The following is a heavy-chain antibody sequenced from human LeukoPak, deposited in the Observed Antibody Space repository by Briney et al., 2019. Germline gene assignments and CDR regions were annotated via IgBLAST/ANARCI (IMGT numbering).Heavy chain of an antibody. CDR2: IKSKTDGGTT. V-gene: IGHV3-15*01. J-gene: IGHJ4*02. CDR1: GFTFSNAW. D-gene: IGHD6-13*01. Sequence: GGSLRLSCAASGFTFSNAWMSWVRQAPGKGLEWVGRIKSKTDGGTTDYAAPVKGRFTISRDDSKNTLYLQMNSLKTEDTAVYYCARGTIAAAGYYYFDYWGQGTQVTVSS. CDR3: ARGTIAAAGYYYFDY.